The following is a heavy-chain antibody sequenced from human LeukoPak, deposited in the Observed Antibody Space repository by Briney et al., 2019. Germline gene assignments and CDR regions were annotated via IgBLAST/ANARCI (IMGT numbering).Heavy chain of an antibody. Sequence: SETLSLTCAVSGGSISSGGYSWSWIRQPPGKGLEWNGYIYHSGSTYYNPSLKSRVTISVDRSKNQFSLKLSSVTAADTAVYYCARAYRHAFDIWGQGTLVTVSS. V-gene: IGHV4-30-2*01. CDR2: IYHSGST. J-gene: IGHJ4*02. D-gene: IGHD3-16*01. CDR1: GGSISSGGYS. CDR3: ARAYRHAFDI.